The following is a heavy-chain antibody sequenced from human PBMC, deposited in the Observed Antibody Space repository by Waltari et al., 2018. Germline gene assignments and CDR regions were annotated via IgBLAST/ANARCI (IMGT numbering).Heavy chain of an antibody. CDR3: ATKYASDWPTLDS. V-gene: IGHV3-53*01. Sequence: EVQVVESGGGLIQPGGYLRLSCKASGFNVTNTFMSWVRQSPVNGLEWVSVIYTGGSTNFADSVRGRFSISRDNSKNTLYLQMNSLRVEDTAVYYCATKYASDWPTLDSWGQGTLVTVSS. D-gene: IGHD6-19*01. CDR2: IYTGGST. J-gene: IGHJ4*02. CDR1: GFNVTNTF.